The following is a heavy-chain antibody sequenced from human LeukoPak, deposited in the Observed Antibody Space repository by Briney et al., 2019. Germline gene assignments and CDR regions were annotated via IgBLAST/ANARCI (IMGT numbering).Heavy chain of an antibody. D-gene: IGHD1-1*01. CDR3: AKATGTLGN. Sequence: GGSLRLSCAASGFTFSSYNMNWVRQAPGKGLEWVSYISSSSRTIYYADSVKGRFTISRDNAKNSLYLQMNSLTAEDTAIYYRAKATGTLGNWGQGTLVTVSS. CDR2: ISSSSRTI. J-gene: IGHJ4*02. CDR1: GFTFSSYN. V-gene: IGHV3-48*01.